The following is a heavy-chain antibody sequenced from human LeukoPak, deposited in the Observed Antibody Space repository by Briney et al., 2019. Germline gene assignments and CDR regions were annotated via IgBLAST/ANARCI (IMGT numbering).Heavy chain of an antibody. Sequence: SQTLSLTCSVSGGSISSGPYFWSWIRQSPGQGLEWIGYIWPSGSTNYNPSLSGRVTISVDTSKNQFSLKLSSVTAADTAVYYCARGGSGYLMFASWGQGTLVTVSS. J-gene: IGHJ5*02. D-gene: IGHD3-3*01. CDR1: GGSISSGPYF. V-gene: IGHV4-30-2*06. CDR2: IWPSGST. CDR3: ARGGSGYLMFAS.